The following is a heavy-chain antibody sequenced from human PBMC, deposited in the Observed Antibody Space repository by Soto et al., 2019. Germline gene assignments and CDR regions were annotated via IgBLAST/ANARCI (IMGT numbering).Heavy chain of an antibody. CDR1: GGSISSGGYY. V-gene: IGHV4-31*03. Sequence: PSETLSLTCTVSGGSISSGGYYWSWIRQHPGKGLEWIGYIYYSGSTYYNPSLKSRVTISVDTSKNQFSLKLSSVTAADTAVYYCARGQDIRGDWIDPWGQGTLVTVSS. D-gene: IGHD2-15*01. J-gene: IGHJ5*02. CDR3: ARGQDIRGDWIDP. CDR2: IYYSGST.